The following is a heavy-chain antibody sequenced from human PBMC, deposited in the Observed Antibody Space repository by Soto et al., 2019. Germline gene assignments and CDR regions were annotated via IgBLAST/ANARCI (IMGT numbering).Heavy chain of an antibody. Sequence: QVQLVQSGAEVKKPGASVKVSCKASGYTFTSYGISWVRQAPGQGLEWMGWISAYNGNTNYAQKLQGRVTMTPDTHKSTADVELRGLSSDDRAVYYCARDRGGYALDSWGQGPLVTVSS. D-gene: IGHD5-12*01. V-gene: IGHV1-18*01. CDR1: GYTFTSYG. J-gene: IGHJ4*02. CDR3: ARDRGGYALDS. CDR2: ISAYNGNT.